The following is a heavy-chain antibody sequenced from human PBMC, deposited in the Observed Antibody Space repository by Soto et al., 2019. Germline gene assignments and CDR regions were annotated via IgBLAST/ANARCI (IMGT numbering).Heavy chain of an antibody. CDR2: IYYSGST. V-gene: IGHV4-59*08. CDR3: ARHTPAISISDH. D-gene: IGHD2-15*01. J-gene: IGHJ4*02. Sequence: SETLSLTCTVSGGSIRSYYWSWIRQPPGKGLEWIGYIYYSGSTNYNPSLKSRVTISVDTSKNQFSLKLSSVTAADTAVYYCARHTPAISISDHWGQGALVTVSS. CDR1: GGSIRSYY.